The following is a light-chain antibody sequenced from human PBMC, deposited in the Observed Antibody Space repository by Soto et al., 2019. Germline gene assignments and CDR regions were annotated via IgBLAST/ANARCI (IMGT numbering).Light chain of an antibody. V-gene: IGLV1-44*01. J-gene: IGLJ1*01. CDR2: SNN. CDR1: SSNIGSNT. Sequence: QSVLTQPPSASGTPGQRVTISCSGSSSNIGSNTVNWYQQLPGTAPKLLIYSNNQRPSGVPDRFSGSKSGTSASLAISGLQSEDEADYYCAAWEDSLGYVFGTGTKVTVL. CDR3: AAWEDSLGYV.